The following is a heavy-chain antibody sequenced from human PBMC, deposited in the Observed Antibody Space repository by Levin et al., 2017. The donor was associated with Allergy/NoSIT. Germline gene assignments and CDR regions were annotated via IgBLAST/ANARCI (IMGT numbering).Heavy chain of an antibody. D-gene: IGHD4-17*01. J-gene: IGHJ4*02. CDR1: GGPFSGYY. CDR2: INHMGST. CDR3: ARPPEDDYVFDY. V-gene: IGHV4-34*01. Sequence: SQTLSLTCAVYGGPFSGYYWSWIRQPPGKGLEWIGEINHMGSTNYNPSLKSRVTLSVDTSRNQISLKLSSVTAADTAVYYCARPPEDDYVFDYWGQGTLVTVSS.